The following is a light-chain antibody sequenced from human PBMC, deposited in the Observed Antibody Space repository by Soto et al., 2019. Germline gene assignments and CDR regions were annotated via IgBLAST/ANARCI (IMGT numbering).Light chain of an antibody. Sequence: VLTQSPGTLSLSPGERVTLSCRASESISNTYLAWYQQKPGQAPRLLIYHTSTRATGIPDKFSGGGSGTDFTLTISSLEPEDFAVYYCKQYLTSPWTFGQGTKVYIK. CDR1: ESISNTY. V-gene: IGKV3-20*01. CDR2: HTS. J-gene: IGKJ1*01. CDR3: KQYLTSPWT.